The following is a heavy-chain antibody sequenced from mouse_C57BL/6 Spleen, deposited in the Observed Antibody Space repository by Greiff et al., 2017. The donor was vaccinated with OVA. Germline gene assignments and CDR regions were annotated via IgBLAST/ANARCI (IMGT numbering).Heavy chain of an antibody. J-gene: IGHJ3*01. Sequence: EVQLQQSGPELVKPGASVKIPCKATGYTFTDYNMDWVKQSHGKSLEWIGDINPNNGGTIYNQKFKGKATLTVDKSSSTAYMELRSLTSEATADYYGTREETAQARGFAYWGQGTLVTVSA. V-gene: IGHV1-18*01. CDR2: INPNNGGT. CDR1: GYTFTDYN. D-gene: IGHD3-2*02. CDR3: TREETAQARGFAY.